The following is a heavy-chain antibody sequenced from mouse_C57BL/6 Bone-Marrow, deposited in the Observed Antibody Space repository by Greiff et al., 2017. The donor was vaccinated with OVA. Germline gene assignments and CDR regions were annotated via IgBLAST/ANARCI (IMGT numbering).Heavy chain of an antibody. J-gene: IGHJ4*01. D-gene: IGHD2-4*01. CDR1: GYTFTSYW. CDR3: ARADYDEEGMDY. Sequence: QVQLQQSGAELVKPGASVKLSCKASGYTFTSYWMHWVKQRPGQGLEWIGMIHPNSGSTNYNEKFKSKATLTVDKSSSTAYMQLSSLTSEDSAVYYCARADYDEEGMDYWGQGTSVTVSS. V-gene: IGHV1-64*01. CDR2: IHPNSGST.